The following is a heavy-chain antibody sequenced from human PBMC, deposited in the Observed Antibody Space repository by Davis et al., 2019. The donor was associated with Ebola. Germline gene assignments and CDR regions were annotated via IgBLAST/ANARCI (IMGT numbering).Heavy chain of an antibody. J-gene: IGHJ4*02. D-gene: IGHD3-22*01. CDR3: ARGWDSSGYYYGDY. V-gene: IGHV3-21*01. Sequence: GESLKISCAASGFTFSSYSMNWVRQAPGKGLEWVSSISSSSSYIYYADSVKGRFTISRDNAKNSLYLQMNSLRAEDTAVYYCARGWDSSGYYYGDYWGQGTLVTVSS. CDR2: ISSSSSYI. CDR1: GFTFSSYS.